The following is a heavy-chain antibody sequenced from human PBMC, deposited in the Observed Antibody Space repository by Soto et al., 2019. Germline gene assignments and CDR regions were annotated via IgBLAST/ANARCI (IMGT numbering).Heavy chain of an antibody. CDR2: ISAYNGNT. J-gene: IGHJ6*02. V-gene: IGHV1-18*04. CDR1: GYTFTSYG. Sequence: ASVKVSCKASGYTFTSYGISWVRQAPGQGLEWMGWISAYNGNTNYAQKLQGRVTMTTDTSTSTAYMELRGLRSDDTAVYYCARVGSAGDYLYYYGMDVWGQGTTVTVSS. D-gene: IGHD4-17*01. CDR3: ARVGSAGDYLYYYGMDV.